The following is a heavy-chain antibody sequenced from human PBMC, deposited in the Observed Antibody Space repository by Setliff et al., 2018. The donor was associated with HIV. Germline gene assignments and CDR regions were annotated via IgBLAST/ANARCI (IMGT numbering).Heavy chain of an antibody. V-gene: IGHV4-4*07. D-gene: IGHD3-10*01. CDR1: GGSFGVYR. J-gene: IGHJ5*02. CDR3: ARDRHSSGLGSYGP. CDR2: IDSSGTT. Sequence: SETLSLTCTISGGSFGVYRWSWIRQSAGRGLEWIGRIDSSGTTDYKPSLKGRVAISVDTSRSQFSLKVTSVTAADTAVYFCARDRHSSGLGSYGPWGPGILVTVSS.